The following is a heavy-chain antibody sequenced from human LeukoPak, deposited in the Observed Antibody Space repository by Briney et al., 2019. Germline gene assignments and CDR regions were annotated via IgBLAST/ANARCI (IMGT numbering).Heavy chain of an antibody. CDR1: GGSFSGYY. V-gene: IGHV4-34*01. Sequence: SETLSLTCAVYGGSFSGYYWSWIRQPPRKGLEWIGEINHSGSTNYNPSLKSRVTISVDTSKNQFSLKLSSVTAADTAVYYCARGPLLFCSSTSCYPRNDYWGQGTLVTVSS. CDR2: INHSGST. J-gene: IGHJ4*02. D-gene: IGHD2-2*01. CDR3: ARGPLLFCSSTSCYPRNDY.